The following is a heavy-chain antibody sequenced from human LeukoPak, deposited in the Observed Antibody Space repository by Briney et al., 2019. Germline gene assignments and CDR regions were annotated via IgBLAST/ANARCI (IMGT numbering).Heavy chain of an antibody. CDR1: GFTFSSYS. CDR3: ARATSGYSSGLREIGY. J-gene: IGHJ4*02. Sequence: GWSLRLSCAASGFTFSSYSMNWVRQAPGKGLEWVSSISSSSSYIYYADSVKGRFTISRDNSKNTLYLQMNSLRAEDTAVYYCARATSGYSSGLREIGYWGQGTLVTVSS. D-gene: IGHD6-19*01. CDR2: ISSSSSYI. V-gene: IGHV3-21*01.